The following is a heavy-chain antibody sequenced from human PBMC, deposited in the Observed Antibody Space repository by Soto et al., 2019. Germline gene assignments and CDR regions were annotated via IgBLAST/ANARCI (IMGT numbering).Heavy chain of an antibody. CDR1: GFTFTDYW. V-gene: IGHV3-7*01. CDR3: AIMIFGLGTDH. CDR2: IKKDGSET. D-gene: IGHD3-3*01. Sequence: DVQLVESGGALVQPGGSLRLSCAASGFTFTDYWMNWFRQAPGKGLEWVTNIKKDGSETYYVDSVKGRFTIPRDNAKKSLYLQMNSLRAEDTAVYYCAIMIFGLGTDHWGQGTLVTVSS. J-gene: IGHJ5*02.